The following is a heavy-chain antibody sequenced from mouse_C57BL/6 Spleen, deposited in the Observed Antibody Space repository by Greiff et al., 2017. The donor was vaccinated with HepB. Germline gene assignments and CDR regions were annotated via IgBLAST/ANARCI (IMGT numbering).Heavy chain of an antibody. CDR2: IYPGDGDT. V-gene: IGHV1-80*01. CDR3: ARSDYGSSFFDY. J-gene: IGHJ2*01. Sequence: QVQLQQSGAELVKPGASVKISCKASGYAFSSYWMNWVKQRPGKSLEWIGQIYPGDGDTNYNGKFKGKATLTADKSSSTAYMQLSSLTSEDSAVYFCARSDYGSSFFDYWGQGTTLTVSS. D-gene: IGHD1-1*01. CDR1: GYAFSSYW.